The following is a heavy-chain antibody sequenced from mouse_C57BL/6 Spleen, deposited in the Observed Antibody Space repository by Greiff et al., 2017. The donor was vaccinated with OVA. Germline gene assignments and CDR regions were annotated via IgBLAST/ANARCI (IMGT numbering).Heavy chain of an antibody. CDR3: TRHYYGSSYDY. V-gene: IGHV1-15*01. Sequence: QVQLQQSGAELVRPGASVTLSCKASGYTFTDYEMHWVKQTPVHGLEWIGAIDPETGGTAYNQKFKGKAILTADKSSSTAYMELRSLTSEDSAVYYCTRHYYGSSYDYWGKGTTLTVSS. CDR2: IDPETGGT. CDR1: GYTFTDYE. J-gene: IGHJ2*01. D-gene: IGHD1-1*01.